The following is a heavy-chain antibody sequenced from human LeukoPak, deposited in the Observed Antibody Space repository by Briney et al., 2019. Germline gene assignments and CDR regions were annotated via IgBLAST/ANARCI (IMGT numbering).Heavy chain of an antibody. V-gene: IGHV6-1*01. CDR3: ARGLVPEGHHYYYYMDV. J-gene: IGHJ6*03. CDR1: GDSVSSNSAA. D-gene: IGHD3-9*01. CDR2: TYYRSKWYD. Sequence: SQTLSLTCAISGDSVSSNSAAWNWIRQSPSRGLEWLGRTYYRSKWYDHYAVSVKTRITINPDTTKNHFSLQLNSVTPEDTAVYYCARGLVPEGHHYYYYMDVWGKGTTVTVSS.